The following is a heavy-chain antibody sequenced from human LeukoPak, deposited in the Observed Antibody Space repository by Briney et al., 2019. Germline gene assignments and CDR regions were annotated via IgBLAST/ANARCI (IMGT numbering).Heavy chain of an antibody. CDR3: ARDVAVAGNYYYYGMDV. CDR2: IYYSGST. V-gene: IGHV4-59*01. CDR1: GGSISSYY. Sequence: PSETLSLTCTVSGGSISSYYWSWIRQPPGKGLGWIGYIYYSGSTNYNPSLKSRVTISVDTSKNQFSLKLSSVTAADTAVYYCARDVAVAGNYYYYGMDVWGQGTTVTVSS. J-gene: IGHJ6*02. D-gene: IGHD6-19*01.